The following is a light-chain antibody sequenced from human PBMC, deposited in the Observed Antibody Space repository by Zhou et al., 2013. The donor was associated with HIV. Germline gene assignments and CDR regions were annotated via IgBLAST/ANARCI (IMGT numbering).Light chain of an antibody. Sequence: IVLTQSPVTLSLSPGERATLSCRASQNVSSYLAWYQQKPGQAPRLLIYYASNRATDIPARFSGSGSGTDFTLTISTLEPGDFAVYYCQQRANWPLTFGGGTKVEI. CDR1: QNVSSY. V-gene: IGKV3-11*01. CDR3: QQRANWPLT. CDR2: YAS. J-gene: IGKJ4*01.